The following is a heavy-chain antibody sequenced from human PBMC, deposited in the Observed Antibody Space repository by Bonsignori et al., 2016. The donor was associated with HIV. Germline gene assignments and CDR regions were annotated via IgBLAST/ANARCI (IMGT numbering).Heavy chain of an antibody. V-gene: IGHV4-59*01. CDR3: ARGGYYYLDV. CDR2: IGDRGST. Sequence: WIRQPPGKGLEWIGYIGDRGSTKYNPALKSRVTISKDTSKNQFSLNLSSVTAADTAVYYCARGGYYYLDVWGKGATVTVSS. J-gene: IGHJ6*03.